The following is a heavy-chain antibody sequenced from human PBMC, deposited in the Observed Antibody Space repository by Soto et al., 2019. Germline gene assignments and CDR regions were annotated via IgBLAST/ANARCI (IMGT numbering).Heavy chain of an antibody. V-gene: IGHV4-4*02. Sequence: HVRLQESGPGLVKPSRTLSLTCAVSGGSISSSGWWGCGRQHPAEGLEGIVGIYHHGSTNYNQSLIIRVTISYDKSNNKFSLRMTSVTSANTAAYICARGADYDTTGYYYVDDYFDDWGQLTLFT. D-gene: IGHD3-22*01. CDR3: ARGADYDTTGYYYVDDYFDD. CDR2: IYHHGST. J-gene: IGHJ4*02. CDR1: GGSISSSGW.